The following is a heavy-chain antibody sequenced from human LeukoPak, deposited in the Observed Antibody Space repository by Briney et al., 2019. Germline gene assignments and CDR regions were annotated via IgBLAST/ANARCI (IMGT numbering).Heavy chain of an antibody. CDR1: GASITTYH. J-gene: IGHJ6*02. Sequence: SETLSLTCTVSGASITTYHWSWIRQPPGKGLEWIGYIYFSGTTNYNPSLKSRVTISLDASNKQFSLRLNSVTAADTAVYYCARDYGPFGVWGQGTTVTVSS. V-gene: IGHV4-59*01. CDR2: IYFSGTT. D-gene: IGHD3-10*01. CDR3: ARDYGPFGV.